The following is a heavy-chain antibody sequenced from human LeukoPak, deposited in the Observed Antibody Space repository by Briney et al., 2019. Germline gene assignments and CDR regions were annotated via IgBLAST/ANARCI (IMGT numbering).Heavy chain of an antibody. V-gene: IGHV3-21*01. D-gene: IGHD6-13*01. CDR3: ARTGYSSSWYYDAFDI. CDR1: GFTFDDYA. J-gene: IGHJ3*02. Sequence: GGSLRLSCAASGFTFDDYAMHWVRQAPGKGLEWVSSISSSSSYIYYADSVEGRFTISRDNAKNSLYLQMNSLRAEDTAVYYCARTGYSSSWYYDAFDIWGQGTMVTVSS. CDR2: ISSSSSYI.